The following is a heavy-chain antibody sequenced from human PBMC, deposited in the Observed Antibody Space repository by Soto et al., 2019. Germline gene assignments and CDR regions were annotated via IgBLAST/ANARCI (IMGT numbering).Heavy chain of an antibody. Sequence: EVQLLESGGGLVQPGGSLRLSCAASGFTFSSYGMTWVRQAPGKGLEWVSFSSATGAGTYYADSVKGRFTISRDNSKNTVYLQMTSLRADDTAGYYCAKDRRAGGNYGFYSDFWGQGALVIVSS. D-gene: IGHD1-7*01. CDR3: AKDRRAGGNYGFYSDF. J-gene: IGHJ4*02. CDR2: SSATGAGT. CDR1: GFTFSSYG. V-gene: IGHV3-23*01.